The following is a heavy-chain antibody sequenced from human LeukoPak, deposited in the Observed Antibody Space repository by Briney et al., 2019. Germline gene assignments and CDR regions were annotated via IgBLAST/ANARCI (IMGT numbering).Heavy chain of an antibody. CDR1: GFTFSSFE. D-gene: IGHD1-26*01. CDR3: ARERQMGATPFDY. Sequence: GGSLRLSCAASGFTFSSFEMNWVRQAPGKGLEWVGVVGTDEKTIFYADSLQGRFTISRDNSKNTLYLQMNSLRDEDTAVYYCARERQMGATPFDYWGQGSLVTVSS. V-gene: IGHV3-30*04. CDR2: VGTDEKTI. J-gene: IGHJ4*02.